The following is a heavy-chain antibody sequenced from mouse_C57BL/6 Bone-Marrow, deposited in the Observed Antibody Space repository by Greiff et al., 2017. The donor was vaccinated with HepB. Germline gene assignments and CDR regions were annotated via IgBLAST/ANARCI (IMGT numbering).Heavy chain of an antibody. D-gene: IGHD1-1*01. J-gene: IGHJ2*01. CDR3: ARSSFITTVVAIYYFDY. V-gene: IGHV1-81*01. CDR1: GYTFTSYG. CDR2: IYPRSGNT. Sequence: LVESGAELARPGASVKLSCKASGYTFTSYGISWVKQRTGQGLEWIGEIYPRSGNTYYNEKFKGKATLTADKSSSTAYMELRSLTSKDSAVYFCARSSFITTVVAIYYFDYWGQGTTLTVSS.